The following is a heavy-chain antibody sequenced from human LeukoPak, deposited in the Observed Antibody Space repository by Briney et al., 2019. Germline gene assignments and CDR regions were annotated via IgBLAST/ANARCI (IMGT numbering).Heavy chain of an antibody. CDR3: ARHMTGGWNQAHNFDY. Sequence: PSETLSLTCTVSGGSISSSSYYWGWIRQPPGKGLVWIGSIYYSGSTYYNPSLKSRVTISVDTSKNQFSLKLSSVTAADTAVYYCARHMTGGWNQAHNFDYWGQGTLVTVSS. V-gene: IGHV4-39*01. J-gene: IGHJ4*02. CDR1: GGSISSSSYY. D-gene: IGHD1-1*01. CDR2: IYYSGST.